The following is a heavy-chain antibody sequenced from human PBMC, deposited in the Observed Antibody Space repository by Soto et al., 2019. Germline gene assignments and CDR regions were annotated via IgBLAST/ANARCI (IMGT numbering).Heavy chain of an antibody. Sequence: SETLSLTCTVSGGSIRSGGYYWSWIRQHPGKDLEWIGYIYYSGSTYYNPSLKSRVTISIDTSKNQFSLNLSSVTAADTAMYYWARDENSAYGIFDYWGQGTLVTVS. CDR1: GGSIRSGGYY. J-gene: IGHJ4*02. D-gene: IGHD5-12*01. CDR3: ARDENSAYGIFDY. CDR2: IYYSGST. V-gene: IGHV4-31*03.